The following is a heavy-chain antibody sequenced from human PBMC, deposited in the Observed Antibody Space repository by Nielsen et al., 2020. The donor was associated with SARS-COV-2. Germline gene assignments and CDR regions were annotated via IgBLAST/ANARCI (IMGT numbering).Heavy chain of an antibody. Sequence: SETLSLTCTVSGGSISGSTFYWGWVRQPPGKGLEWIAAIYYTGSTYYTPSLKSRVTISVDTSKNQYSLKLSSVTAADTAVYYCAREDSSSCHGSWGQGTLVTVSS. V-gene: IGHV4-39*02. CDR3: AREDSSSCHGS. CDR1: GGSISGSTFY. J-gene: IGHJ5*02. D-gene: IGHD2-2*01. CDR2: IYYTGST.